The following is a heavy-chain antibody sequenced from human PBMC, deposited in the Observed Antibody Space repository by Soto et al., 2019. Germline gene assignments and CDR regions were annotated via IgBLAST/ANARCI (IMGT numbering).Heavy chain of an antibody. CDR3: ARTPRYDILTGYFDY. Sequence: QVQLVQSGAEVKKPGASVKVSCKASGYTFTSYGISWVRQAPRQGLEWMGWISAYNGNTNYAQKLQGRVTMTTDTSTSTAYMELRSLRSDDTAVYYCARTPRYDILTGYFDYWGQGTLVTVSS. CDR2: ISAYNGNT. J-gene: IGHJ4*02. D-gene: IGHD3-9*01. V-gene: IGHV1-18*01. CDR1: GYTFTSYG.